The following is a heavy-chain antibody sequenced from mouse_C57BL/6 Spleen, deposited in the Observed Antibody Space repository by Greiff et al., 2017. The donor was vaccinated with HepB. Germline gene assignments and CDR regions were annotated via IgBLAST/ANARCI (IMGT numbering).Heavy chain of an antibody. D-gene: IGHD2-1*01. J-gene: IGHJ4*01. CDR3: ARFSYGNYLYYAMDY. CDR1: GFTFSDYY. Sequence: EVMLVESEGGLVQPGSSMKLSCTASGFTFSDYYMAWVRQVPEKGLEWVANINYDGSSTYYLDSLKSRFIISRDNAKNILYLQMSSLKSEDTATYYCARFSYGNYLYYAMDYWGQGTSVTVSS. CDR2: INYDGSST. V-gene: IGHV5-16*01.